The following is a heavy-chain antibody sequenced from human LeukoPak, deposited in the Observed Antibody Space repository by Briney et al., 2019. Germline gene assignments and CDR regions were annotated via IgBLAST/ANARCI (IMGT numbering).Heavy chain of an antibody. J-gene: IGHJ4*02. CDR3: ARGAIGGRFDF. CDR2: IYTSGST. Sequence: SETLSLTCTASGVTISSYDRSWIRQPAGKGLEWIGRIYTSGSTNYNPSLKRRVTMSVDTYKNQFSLKLSSVTAADTAVYSCARGAIGGRFDFWGQGTLVTVSS. D-gene: IGHD3-10*01. V-gene: IGHV4-4*07. CDR1: GVTISSYD.